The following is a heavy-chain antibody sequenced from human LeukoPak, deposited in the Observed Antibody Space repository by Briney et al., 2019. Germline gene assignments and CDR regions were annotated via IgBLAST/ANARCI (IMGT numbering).Heavy chain of an antibody. CDR2: IYHSGNT. CDR3: ARQTDLYGTFDY. V-gene: IGHV4-59*08. CDR1: GGSISSYY. Sequence: SETLSLTCTVSGGSISSYYWSRIRHPPAQGQEWIGSIYHSGNTYYNSSLKSRVAISVDTSKNQFSLKLTSVTAADTAVYYCARQTDLYGTFDYWGQGTLVTVS. J-gene: IGHJ4*02. D-gene: IGHD2/OR15-2a*01.